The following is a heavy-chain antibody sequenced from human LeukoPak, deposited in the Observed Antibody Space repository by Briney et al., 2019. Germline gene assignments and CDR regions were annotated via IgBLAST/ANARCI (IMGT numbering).Heavy chain of an antibody. CDR1: GFSITTGYY. V-gene: IGHV4-38-2*02. CDR3: ARVGIAAAGGDFQH. D-gene: IGHD6-13*01. CDR2: IFRIGST. Sequence: PSETLSLTCTVSGFSITTGYYWAWIRQPPGKGLEWIGTIFRIGSTYYNPSLKSRVTISVDTSKNQFSLKLSSVTAADTAVYYCARVGIAAAGGDFQHWGQGTLVTVSS. J-gene: IGHJ1*01.